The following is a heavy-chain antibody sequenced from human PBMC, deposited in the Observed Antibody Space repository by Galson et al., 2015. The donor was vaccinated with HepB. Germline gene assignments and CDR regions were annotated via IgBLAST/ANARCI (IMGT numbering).Heavy chain of an antibody. CDR1: AGSMNDYY. D-gene: IGHD6-19*01. CDR2: VYYTGST. V-gene: IGHV4-59*01. J-gene: IGHJ3*01. CDR3: ARVVGQWLIHDAFDL. Sequence: SETLSLTCTVSAGSMNDYYWTWIRQPPGKGLEWIGHVYYTGSTQYNPSLKSRVTISIDTSKNQFSLKLTSLTVADTAVYFCARVVGQWLIHDAFDLWGQGTLVTVSS.